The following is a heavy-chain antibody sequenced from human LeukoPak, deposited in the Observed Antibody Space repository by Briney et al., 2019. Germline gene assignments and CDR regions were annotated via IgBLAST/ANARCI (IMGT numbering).Heavy chain of an antibody. J-gene: IGHJ4*02. CDR2: ISTYNGNI. CDR3: ARKGDYYDSSGYYGGYYFDY. CDR1: GYIFTSYG. D-gene: IGHD3-22*01. Sequence: ASVKVSCRASGYIFTSYGISWVRQAPGQGLEWMGWISTYNGNINYAQKLQGRVTMTTDTSTRTAYMELRSLRSDDTAVYYCARKGDYYDSSGYYGGYYFDYWGQGTLVTVSS. V-gene: IGHV1-18*01.